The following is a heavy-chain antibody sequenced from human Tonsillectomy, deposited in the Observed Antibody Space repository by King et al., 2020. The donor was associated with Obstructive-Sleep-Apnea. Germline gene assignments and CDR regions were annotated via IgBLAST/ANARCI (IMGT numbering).Heavy chain of an antibody. V-gene: IGHV3-7*01. D-gene: IGHD4-23*01. J-gene: IGHJ4*02. CDR1: GFTFSSYW. Sequence: VQLVESGGALVQPGGSLRLSCAASGFTFSSYWMTWVRQVPGKGREGGANIKQDGSDKYYVESVKGRFTVSRDNAKNSLYLEMNSLRAEDTAVYHCARDIGPGYGGLPDYWGQGTLVTVSS. CDR2: IKQDGSDK. CDR3: ARDIGPGYGGLPDY.